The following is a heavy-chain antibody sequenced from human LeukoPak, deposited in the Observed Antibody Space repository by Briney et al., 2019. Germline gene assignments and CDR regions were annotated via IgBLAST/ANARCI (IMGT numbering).Heavy chain of an antibody. CDR1: GFTFSSYA. Sequence: GGSLRLSCAASGFTFSSYAMSWVRQAPGKGLEWVSAISGSGGSTYYLDSVKGRFTISRDNAKYTLYLQMNSLRAEDTAVYYCAKGIIIGGDAFDIWGLGTMVTVSS. CDR2: ISGSGGST. CDR3: AKGIIIGGDAFDI. J-gene: IGHJ3*02. V-gene: IGHV3-23*01. D-gene: IGHD3-10*01.